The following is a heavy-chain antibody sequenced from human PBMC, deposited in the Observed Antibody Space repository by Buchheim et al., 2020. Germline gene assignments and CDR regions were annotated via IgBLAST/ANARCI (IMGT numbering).Heavy chain of an antibody. Sequence: EVQLVESGGGLVKPGGSLRLSCAASGFTFSAYTMNWVRQAPGKGLEWVSAIRGSSNNIDYADSVKGRFTIPRDNAKNSLYLQMNSLRAEDAALYYCARGSLLEWLSWGQGTL. V-gene: IGHV3-21*01. CDR2: IRGSSNNI. CDR1: GFTFSAYT. J-gene: IGHJ5*02. D-gene: IGHD3-3*01. CDR3: ARGSLLEWLS.